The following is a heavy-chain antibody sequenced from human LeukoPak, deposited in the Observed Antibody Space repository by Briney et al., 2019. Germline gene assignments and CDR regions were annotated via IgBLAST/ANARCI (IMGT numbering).Heavy chain of an antibody. D-gene: IGHD5-18*01. Sequence: PSETLSLTCTVSGGSISSYYWSWIRQPPGKGLEWIGYIYYSGSTNYNPSLKSRVTISVDTSKNQFSLKLSSVTAADTAVYYCARVSRHSFAFDYWGQGTLVTVSS. CDR3: ARVSRHSFAFDY. CDR1: GGSISSYY. CDR2: IYYSGST. V-gene: IGHV4-59*01. J-gene: IGHJ4*02.